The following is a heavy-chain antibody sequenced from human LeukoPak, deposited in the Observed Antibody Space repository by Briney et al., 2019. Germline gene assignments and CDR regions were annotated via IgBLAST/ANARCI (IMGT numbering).Heavy chain of an antibody. CDR3: ARDATITIFGVDLIPSDAFDI. Sequence: SQTLSLTCTVSGGSISSGSYYWSWIRQPAGKGLEWIGRIYTSGSTNYNPSLKSRVTISVDTSKNQFSLKLSSVTAADTAVYYCARDATITIFGVDLIPSDAFDIWGQGTMVTVSS. V-gene: IGHV4-61*02. D-gene: IGHD3-3*01. J-gene: IGHJ3*02. CDR1: GGSISSGSYY. CDR2: IYTSGST.